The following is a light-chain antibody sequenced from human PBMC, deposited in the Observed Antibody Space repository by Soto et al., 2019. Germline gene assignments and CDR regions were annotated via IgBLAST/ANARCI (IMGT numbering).Light chain of an antibody. V-gene: IGKV1-39*01. CDR2: AAS. Sequence: DIQMTQSPSALSASVGDRVTITCRSSQTITNYLNWYQQKPGKAPKLLIFAASSLQSGAPSRFSGSGYGTDFTLTISSLQPEDFATYYCHQSYNLPITFSQGTRLDIK. CDR3: HQSYNLPIT. J-gene: IGKJ5*01. CDR1: QTITNY.